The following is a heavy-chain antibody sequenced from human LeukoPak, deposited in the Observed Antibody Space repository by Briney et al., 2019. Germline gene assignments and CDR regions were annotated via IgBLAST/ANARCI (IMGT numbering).Heavy chain of an antibody. CDR1: GFTFSTYW. CDR3: ARNGGSSRYFRSYYFDY. Sequence: GGSLILSCAASGFTFSTYWMSWVRQAPGKGLEWVANIKQDGSEKYYVDSVKGRFTISRDNAKNSLYLQMNSLRAEDTAVYYCARNGGSSRYFRSYYFDYWGQGTLVTVSS. J-gene: IGHJ4*02. CDR2: IKQDGSEK. D-gene: IGHD3-9*01. V-gene: IGHV3-7*01.